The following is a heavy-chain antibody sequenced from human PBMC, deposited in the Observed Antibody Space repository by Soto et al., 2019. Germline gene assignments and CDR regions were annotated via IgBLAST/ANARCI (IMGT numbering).Heavy chain of an antibody. D-gene: IGHD6-19*01. J-gene: IGHJ5*02. CDR3: ARELEQCAFSP. CDR2: IWYDGSNK. V-gene: IGHV3-33*01. Sequence: QVQLVESGGGVVQPGRSLRLSCAASGFTFSSYGMHWVRQAPGKGLEWVAVIWYDGSNKYYADSVKGRFTISRDNSKNTLYLQMNSLRAEDTAVYYCARELEQCAFSPWGQGTLVTVCS. CDR1: GFTFSSYG.